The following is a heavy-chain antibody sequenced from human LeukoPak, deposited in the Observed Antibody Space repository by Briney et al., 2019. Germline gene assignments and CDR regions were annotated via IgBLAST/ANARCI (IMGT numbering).Heavy chain of an antibody. V-gene: IGHV1-69*04. CDR2: IIPILGIA. CDR3: ARPPGGNEVVAFDI. CDR1: GGTFSSYA. Sequence: SVKASCKASGGTFSSYAISWVRQAPGQGLEWMGRIIPILGIANYAQKFQGRVTITADKSTSTAYMELSSLRSEDTAVYYCARPPGGNEVVAFDIWGQGTMVTVSS. J-gene: IGHJ3*02. D-gene: IGHD4-23*01.